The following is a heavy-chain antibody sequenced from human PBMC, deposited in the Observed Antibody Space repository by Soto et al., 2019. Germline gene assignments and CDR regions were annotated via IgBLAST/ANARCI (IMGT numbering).Heavy chain of an antibody. CDR3: ARSRTVTTRWENYYYRDV. J-gene: IGHJ6*03. CDR2: INHSGST. D-gene: IGHD4-17*01. Sequence: PGKGLEWIGEINHSGSTNYNPSLKSRVTISVDTSKNQFSLKLGSVTAADTAVYYCARSRTVTTRWENYYYRDVWGKGTTVTVSS. V-gene: IGHV4-34*01.